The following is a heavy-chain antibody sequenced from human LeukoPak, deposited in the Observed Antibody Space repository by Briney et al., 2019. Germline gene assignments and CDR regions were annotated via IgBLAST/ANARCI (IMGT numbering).Heavy chain of an antibody. J-gene: IGHJ4*02. CDR1: GFTFSDYY. D-gene: IGHD6-19*01. CDR3: AKDIFSGGSTGWYVVDY. CDR2: ISSSGSTI. Sequence: GGSLRLSCAASGFTFSDYYMSWIRQAPGKGLEWVSYISSSGSTIYYADSVKGRFTISRDNSKNSLYLQMNSLRTEDTALYYCAKDIFSGGSTGWYVVDYWGQGTLVPVSS. V-gene: IGHV3-11*01.